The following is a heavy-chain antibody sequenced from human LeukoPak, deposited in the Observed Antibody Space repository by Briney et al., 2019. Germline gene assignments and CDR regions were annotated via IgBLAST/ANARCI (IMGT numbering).Heavy chain of an antibody. Sequence: ASVKVSCKATGYTFTRYGISWVRQAPGQGLEWMGWISTYDGKTYYAQNLQGRFTMTTDTATSTAYMELRSLRSDDTAVYYCARDHQEKWPTSHGYWGQGTLVTVSS. J-gene: IGHJ4*02. CDR1: GYTFTRYG. D-gene: IGHD5-24*01. V-gene: IGHV1-18*01. CDR2: ISTYDGKT. CDR3: ARDHQEKWPTSHGY.